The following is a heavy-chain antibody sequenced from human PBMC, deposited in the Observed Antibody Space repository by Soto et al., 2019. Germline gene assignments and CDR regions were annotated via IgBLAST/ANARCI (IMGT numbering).Heavy chain of an antibody. D-gene: IGHD3-22*01. CDR2: IIPIFGTS. CDR1: GGTFSSYA. J-gene: IGHJ4*02. CDR3: ARNTYFFDSSGLHYFDF. V-gene: IGHV1-69*01. Sequence: VQLLESGAEVKKPGSSVKVSCKASGGTFSSYALHWVRQAPGQGLEWMGGIIPIFGTSNNAQKFQGRVTITADDSTSTASMELTSLTSEDTAVYYCARNTYFFDSSGLHYFDFWGQGTLVTVSS.